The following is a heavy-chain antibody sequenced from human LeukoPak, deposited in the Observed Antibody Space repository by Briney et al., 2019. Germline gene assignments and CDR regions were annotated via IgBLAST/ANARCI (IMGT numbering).Heavy chain of an antibody. CDR2: ISSSSSYI. V-gene: IGHV3-21*01. CDR3: AKGGGVISYYFDY. Sequence: GGSLRLSCAASGFTFSSYSMNWVRQAPGKGLEWVSSISSSSSYIYYADSVKGRFTISRDNAKNSLYLQMNSLRAEDTAVYYCAKGGGVISYYFDYWGQGTLVTVSS. D-gene: IGHD3-10*01. CDR1: GFTFSSYS. J-gene: IGHJ4*02.